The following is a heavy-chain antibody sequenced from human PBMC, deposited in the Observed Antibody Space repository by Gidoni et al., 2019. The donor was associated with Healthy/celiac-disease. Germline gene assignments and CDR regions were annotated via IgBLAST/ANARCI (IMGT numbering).Heavy chain of an antibody. D-gene: IGHD3-22*01. CDR2: ISAYNGNT. CDR1: GYTFTSYG. J-gene: IGHJ4*02. CDR3: ARGTYYYDSSGYSPSFDY. Sequence: QVQLVQSGAEVKKPGASVKVSCKASGYTFTSYGISWVRQAPGQGLEWMGWISAYNGNTNYAQKLQGRVTMTTDTSTSTAYMELRSLRSDDTAVYYCARGTYYYDSSGYSPSFDYWGQGTLVTVSS. V-gene: IGHV1-18*04.